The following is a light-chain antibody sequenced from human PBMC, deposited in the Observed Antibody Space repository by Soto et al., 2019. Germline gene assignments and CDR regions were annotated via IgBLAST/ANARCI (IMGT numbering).Light chain of an antibody. CDR3: QSYDTGLRGMV. V-gene: IGLV1-40*01. J-gene: IGLJ3*02. Sequence: QSVLTQPPSVSGAPGQRVTISCTGTSSNIGADYNVHWYRQVPGTAPKLLIYGNNDRPSGVPDRFSGSKSGPSASLAITGFQTEDEADYYCQSYDTGLRGMVFGGGAKLTVL. CDR1: SSNIGADYN. CDR2: GNN.